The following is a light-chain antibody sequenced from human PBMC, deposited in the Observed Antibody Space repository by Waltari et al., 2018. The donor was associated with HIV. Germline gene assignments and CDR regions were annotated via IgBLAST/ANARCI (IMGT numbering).Light chain of an antibody. J-gene: IGLJ1*01. V-gene: IGLV2-14*01. CDR2: EVN. CDR3: SSHTTSSTLYV. CDR1: SSDIGYYDS. Sequence: QSALTQPASVSGSPGQSITISCTGTSSDIGYYDSVSWYQQHPGKAPKLMIYEVNNRPSRISNRFSGSKSGNTASLTISGLQAEDEADYYCSSHTTSSTLYVFGTGTKVTVL.